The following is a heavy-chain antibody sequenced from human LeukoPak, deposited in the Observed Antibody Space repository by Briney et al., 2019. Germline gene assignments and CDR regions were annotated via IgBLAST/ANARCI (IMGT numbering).Heavy chain of an antibody. J-gene: IGHJ4*02. CDR1: SDSISSYY. CDR3: ARGRYYDILTGYYHLQPFDY. V-gene: IGHV4-59*01. D-gene: IGHD3-9*01. CDR2: IYYSGTT. Sequence: SETLSLTCTVSSDSISSYYWSWIRQPPGKGLEWIGYIYYSGTTKYNPSLKSRVTISIDTSKNQFSLKLSSVTAADTAVYYCARGRYYDILTGYYHLQPFDYWGQGTLVTVSS.